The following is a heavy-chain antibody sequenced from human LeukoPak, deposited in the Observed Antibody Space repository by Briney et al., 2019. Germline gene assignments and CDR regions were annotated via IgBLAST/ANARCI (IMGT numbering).Heavy chain of an antibody. V-gene: IGHV4-59*01. D-gene: IGHD6-19*01. CDR1: GDSISSYY. CDR3: AREVYGYSIGWYEDS. J-gene: IGHJ4*02. Sequence: SETLSLTCTVSGDSISSYYWSWIRQPPGKGLEWIGSIYYSGSTDYNPSLKSRVAISVDTSKNQFSLKLSSVTAADTALYYCAREVYGYSIGWYEDSWGQGTLVTVSS. CDR2: IYYSGST.